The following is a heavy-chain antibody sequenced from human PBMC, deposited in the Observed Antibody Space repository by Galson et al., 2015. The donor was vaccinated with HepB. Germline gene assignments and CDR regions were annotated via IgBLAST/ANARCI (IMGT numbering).Heavy chain of an antibody. CDR1: GGTFSTNG. CDR3: ARTPTRATTVYYYYNMDV. Sequence: SVKVSCKASGGTFSTNGITWVRQAPGQGFEWVGRIIPFVDMTHYAERFQGRLTITADRSTSTANMELRSLTSEDTAVYYCARTPTRATTVYYYYNMDVWGQGTTVTVSS. D-gene: IGHD1-26*01. V-gene: IGHV1-69*04. CDR2: IIPFVDMT. J-gene: IGHJ6*02.